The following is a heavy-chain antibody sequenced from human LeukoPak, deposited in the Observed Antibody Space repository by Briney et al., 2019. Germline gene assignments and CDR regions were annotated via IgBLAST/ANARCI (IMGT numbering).Heavy chain of an antibody. J-gene: IGHJ4*02. Sequence: ASVKVSCKASGGTFSSYAISWVRQAPGQGLEWMGGIIPIFGTANYAQKFQDRVTITADKSTSTAYMELSSLRSEDTAVYYCARGEKPIVVVPAAMGYWGQGTLVTVSS. CDR3: ARGEKPIVVVPAAMGY. CDR1: GGTFSSYA. V-gene: IGHV1-69*06. CDR2: IIPIFGTA. D-gene: IGHD2-2*01.